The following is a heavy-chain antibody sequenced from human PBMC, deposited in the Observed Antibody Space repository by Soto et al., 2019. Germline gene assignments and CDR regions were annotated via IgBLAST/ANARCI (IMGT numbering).Heavy chain of an antibody. CDR2: IYYSGST. J-gene: IGHJ3*02. CDR3: ARHGVYYYDSSGYSRGHDAFDI. Sequence: SETLSLTCTVSGGSISSYYWSWIRQPPGKGLEWIGYIYYSGSTNYNPSLKIRVTISVDTTKNQFSLKLSSVTAADTAVYYCARHGVYYYDSSGYSRGHDAFDIWGQGTMVTVSS. D-gene: IGHD3-22*01. CDR1: GGSISSYY. V-gene: IGHV4-59*08.